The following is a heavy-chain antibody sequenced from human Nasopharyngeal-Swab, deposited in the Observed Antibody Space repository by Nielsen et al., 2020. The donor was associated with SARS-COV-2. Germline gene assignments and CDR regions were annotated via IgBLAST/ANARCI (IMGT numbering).Heavy chain of an antibody. CDR3: AKDRTPGIVGGRGFDY. CDR2: ISGSGGST. V-gene: IGHV3-23*01. J-gene: IGHJ4*02. CDR1: GFTFSSYA. D-gene: IGHD1-26*01. Sequence: GGSLSLSCAASGFTFSSYAMSWVRQAPGKGLEWVSAISGSGGSTYYADSVKGRFTISRDNSKNTLYLQMNSLRAEDTAVYYCAKDRTPGIVGGRGFDYWGQGTLVTVSS.